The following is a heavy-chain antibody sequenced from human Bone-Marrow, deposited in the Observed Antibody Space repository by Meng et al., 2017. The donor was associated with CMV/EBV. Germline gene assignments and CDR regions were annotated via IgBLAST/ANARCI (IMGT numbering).Heavy chain of an antibody. V-gene: IGHV4-59*01. CDR2: IYYSGST. CDR1: GGSISSYY. D-gene: IGHD5-24*01. J-gene: IGHJ4*02. CDR3: RIVEMATSEDY. Sequence: SETLSLTCTVSGGSISSYYWSWIRQPPGKGLEWIGYIYYSGSTNYNPSLKSRVTISVDTSKSQFSLKLSSVTAAEPAVYAGRIVEMATSEDYWGQGTLVTVSS.